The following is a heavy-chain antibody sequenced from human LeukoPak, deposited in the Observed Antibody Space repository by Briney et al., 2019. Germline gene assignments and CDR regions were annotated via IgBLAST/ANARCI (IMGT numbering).Heavy chain of an antibody. CDR2: INWNGGRT. V-gene: IGHV3-20*04. Sequence: PGGSLRLSCAASGCTFDDYGMSWVRQAPGKGREWVSGINWNGGRTGYADSVKGRFTISRDNAKNSLYLQMNSLRAEDTALYYCARGKTAAALDYWGQGTLVTVSS. D-gene: IGHD2-15*01. CDR1: GCTFDDYG. CDR3: ARGKTAAALDY. J-gene: IGHJ4*02.